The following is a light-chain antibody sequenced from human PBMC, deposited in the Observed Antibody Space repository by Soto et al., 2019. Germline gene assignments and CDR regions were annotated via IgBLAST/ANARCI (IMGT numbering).Light chain of an antibody. J-gene: IGLJ1*01. CDR1: SSDVGGYNY. V-gene: IGLV2-14*01. CDR2: DVS. CDR3: SSYTSSSTLD. Sequence: LTQPASVSGSPGQSITISCTGTSSDVGGYNYVSWYQQHPGKAPKLMIYDVSDRPSGVSNRFSGSKSGNTASLTISGLQADDEADYYCSSYTSSSTLDFGTGTKVTVL.